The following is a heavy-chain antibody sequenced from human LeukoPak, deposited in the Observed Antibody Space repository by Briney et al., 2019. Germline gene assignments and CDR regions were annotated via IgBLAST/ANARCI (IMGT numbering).Heavy chain of an antibody. Sequence: SETLSLTCTVSGGSIFSGDYYWNWIRQPPGKGLEWIGYIYYSGSTYYNPSLKSRVTISVDTSKNQFSLKLSSVTAADTAVYYCARVWSYDWSYYFDYWGQGTLVTVSS. CDR2: IYYSGST. J-gene: IGHJ4*02. CDR3: ARVWSYDWSYYFDY. D-gene: IGHD5-12*01. V-gene: IGHV4-30-4*01. CDR1: GGSIFSGDYY.